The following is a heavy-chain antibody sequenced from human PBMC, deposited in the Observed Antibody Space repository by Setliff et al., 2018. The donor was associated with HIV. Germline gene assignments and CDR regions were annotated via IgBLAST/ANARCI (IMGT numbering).Heavy chain of an antibody. CDR2: IIPIFGTA. J-gene: IGHJ3*02. Sequence: ASVKVSCKASGGTFSSYAISWVRRAPGQGLEWMGGIIPIFGTANYAQKFQGRVTITADESTSTAYMELSSLRSEDTAVYYCARGYSSSWTRVYAFDIWGQGTMVTVSS. CDR1: GGTFSSYA. CDR3: ARGYSSSWTRVYAFDI. D-gene: IGHD6-13*01. V-gene: IGHV1-69*13.